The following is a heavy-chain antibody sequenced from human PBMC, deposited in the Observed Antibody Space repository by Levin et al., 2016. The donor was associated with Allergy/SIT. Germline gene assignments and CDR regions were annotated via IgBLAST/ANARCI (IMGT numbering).Heavy chain of an antibody. J-gene: IGHJ6*02. CDR1: GGSFSGYY. D-gene: IGHD3/OR15-3a*01. CDR2: IYHSGST. Sequence: SETLSLTCAVYGGSFSGYYWSWIRQPPGKGLEWIGEIYHSGSTNYNPSLKSRVTISVDKSKNQFSLKLSSVTAADTAVYYCARGSNGIGPKHYYYYYGMDVWGQGTTVTVSS. V-gene: IGHV4-34*01. CDR3: ARGSNGIGPKHYYYYYGMDV.